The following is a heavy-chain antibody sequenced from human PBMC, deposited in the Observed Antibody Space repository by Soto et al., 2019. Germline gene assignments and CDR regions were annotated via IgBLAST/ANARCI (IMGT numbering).Heavy chain of an antibody. V-gene: IGHV1-2*02. CDR2: INPNSGDT. Sequence: GASVKVSCKASGYIFTGYYINWVRQAPGQGLEWMGWINPNSGDTNYAQKFQGRVTMTTDTSISTAYMELSRLTSDDTAVYYCARKYCTSKSCHNLFDSWGQGTLVTVSS. D-gene: IGHD2-2*01. J-gene: IGHJ5*01. CDR3: ARKYCTSKSCHNLFDS. CDR1: GYIFTGYY.